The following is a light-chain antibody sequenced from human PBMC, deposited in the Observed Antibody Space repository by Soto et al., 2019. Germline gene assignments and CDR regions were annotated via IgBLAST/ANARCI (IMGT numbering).Light chain of an antibody. Sequence: QSALTQPASVSGSPGQSITISCTGTSSDVGSYSLVSWYQQHPGKAPKLMIYEVTKRPSGVSNRFSGSKSDNTASLTISGLQADDEADYYCCSYAGSSAYWVFGGGTKLTVL. V-gene: IGLV2-23*02. CDR2: EVT. CDR3: CSYAGSSAYWV. CDR1: SSDVGSYSL. J-gene: IGLJ3*02.